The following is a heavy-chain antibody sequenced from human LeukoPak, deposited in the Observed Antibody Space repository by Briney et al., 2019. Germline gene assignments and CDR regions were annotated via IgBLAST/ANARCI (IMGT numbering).Heavy chain of an antibody. D-gene: IGHD3-10*01. CDR1: GFSFSRHW. V-gene: IGHV3-7*01. J-gene: IGHJ5*01. CDR3: AKEGAYPIITYDS. CDR2: IKGDGNEK. Sequence: PGGSLRLSCAASGFSFSRHWMNWVRQAPGKGLGWVANIKGDGNEKNYVDSVKGRFSISRDNAMNSLYLQMDSLRAEDTDVYYCAKEGAYPIITYDSWGQGALVTVSS.